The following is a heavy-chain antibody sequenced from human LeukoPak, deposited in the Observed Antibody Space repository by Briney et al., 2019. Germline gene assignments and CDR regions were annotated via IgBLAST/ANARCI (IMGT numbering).Heavy chain of an antibody. CDR1: GYTFTSYA. J-gene: IGHJ2*01. CDR2: INAGNGNT. V-gene: IGHV1-3*01. CDR3: ARGRVVKGWYFDL. D-gene: IGHD3-22*01. Sequence: ASVKVSCKASGYTFTSYAMHWVRQAPGQRLEWMGWINAGNGNTKYSQKFQGRVTNTRDTSASTAYMELSSLRSEDTAVYYCARGRVVKGWYFDLWGRGTLVTVSS.